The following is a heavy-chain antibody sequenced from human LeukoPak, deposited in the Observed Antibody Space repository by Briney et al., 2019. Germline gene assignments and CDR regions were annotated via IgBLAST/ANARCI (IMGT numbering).Heavy chain of an antibody. V-gene: IGHV4-59*01. CDR2: IYYTGST. CDR1: GGSISTYY. Sequence: PPETLSPTCTVAGGSISTYYWSSIRHPPRKWLEWTGYIYYTGSTNYNPSHKSRVTISTEPSKHQFSLTLSSVTAADTAVYYCARERLIVTDPAMHQFYMDVWGNGTTVTVSS. CDR3: ARERLIVTDPAMHQFYMDV. D-gene: IGHD2-2*01. J-gene: IGHJ6*03.